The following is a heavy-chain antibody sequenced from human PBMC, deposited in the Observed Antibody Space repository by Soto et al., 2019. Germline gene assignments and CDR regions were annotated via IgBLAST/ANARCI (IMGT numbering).Heavy chain of an antibody. CDR2: ISYDGSNK. CDR3: ARDGGHDYGENDY. V-gene: IGHV3-30-3*01. CDR1: GFTFSSYA. Sequence: GGSLRLSCAASGFTFSSYAMHWVRQAPGKGLEWVAVISYDGSNKYYADSVKGRFTISRDNSKNTLYLQMNSLRAEDTAVYYCARDGGHDYGENDYWGQGTLVTVSS. D-gene: IGHD4-17*01. J-gene: IGHJ4*02.